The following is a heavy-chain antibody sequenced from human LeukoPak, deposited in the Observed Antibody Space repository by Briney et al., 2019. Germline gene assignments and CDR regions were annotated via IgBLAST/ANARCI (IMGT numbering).Heavy chain of an antibody. CDR2: ISSNGGST. D-gene: IGHD2-2*01. V-gene: IGHV3-64*01. Sequence: PGGSLRLSCAASGFTFSSYAMHWVRQAPGKGLEYVSAISSNGGSTYYANSVKGRFTISRDNSKNTLYLQMGSLRAEDMAVYYCARGALGYCSSTSCFATQFGGWGQGTLVTVSS. CDR3: ARGALGYCSSTSCFATQFGG. J-gene: IGHJ4*02. CDR1: GFTFSSYA.